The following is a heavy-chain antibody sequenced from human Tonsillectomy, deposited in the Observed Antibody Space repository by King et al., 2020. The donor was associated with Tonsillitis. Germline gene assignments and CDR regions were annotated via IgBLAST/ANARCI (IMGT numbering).Heavy chain of an antibody. Sequence: VQLVESGGGVVQPGRSLRLSCAASGFTFSSYAIHWVRQAPGKGLEWVAVISYDVSTKYYADSVKGRFTISRDNSKNTLYLQMNSLRAEDTAVYYCARGSSGYYYENWFDPWGQGTLVTVSS. J-gene: IGHJ5*02. CDR2: ISYDVSTK. V-gene: IGHV3-30-3*01. CDR1: GFTFSSYA. D-gene: IGHD3-22*01. CDR3: ARGSSGYYYENWFDP.